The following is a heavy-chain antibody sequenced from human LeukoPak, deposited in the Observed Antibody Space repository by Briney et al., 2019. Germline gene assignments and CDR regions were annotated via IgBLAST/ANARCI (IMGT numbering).Heavy chain of an antibody. CDR1: GFTFSDYY. V-gene: IGHV3-11*05. J-gene: IGHJ5*02. CDR2: ISSSSSYT. D-gene: IGHD3-10*01. CDR3: AREGGYGSGRGWFDP. Sequence: GGSLRLSCAASGFTFSDYYMTWIRQAPGKGLGWVSYISSSSSYTEYADSVKGRFTISRDNAKNSVYLQMNSLRADDTAVYYCAREGGYGSGRGWFDPWGQGTLVTVSS.